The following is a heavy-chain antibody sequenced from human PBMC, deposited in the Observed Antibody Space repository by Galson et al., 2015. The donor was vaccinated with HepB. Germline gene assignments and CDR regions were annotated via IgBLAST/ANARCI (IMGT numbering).Heavy chain of an antibody. J-gene: IGHJ4*02. CDR3: AKGGRPVVVAATPVSCDY. Sequence: SLRLSCAASGFTFSSYAMSWVRQAPGKGLEWVSAISGSGGSTYYADSVKGRFTISRDNSKNTLYLQMNSLRAEDTAVYYCAKGGRPVVVAATPVSCDYWGQGTLVTVSS. V-gene: IGHV3-23*01. CDR1: GFTFSSYA. D-gene: IGHD2-15*01. CDR2: ISGSGGST.